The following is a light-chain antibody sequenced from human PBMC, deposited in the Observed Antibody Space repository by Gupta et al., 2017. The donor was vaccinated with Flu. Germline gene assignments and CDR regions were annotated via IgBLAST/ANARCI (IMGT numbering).Light chain of an antibody. CDR2: DAS. CDR3: QQYNNRPLT. V-gene: IGKV3-15*01. Sequence: EIVMTQSPATPSVSPGERATLSCRASQSVSSNLAWYQQKTGQAPRLLIYDASSRATGIPARFSGSRSGTEFTLTISSLLSEDFAVYYYQQYNNRPLTFGEGTKVEIK. CDR1: QSVSSN. J-gene: IGKJ4*01.